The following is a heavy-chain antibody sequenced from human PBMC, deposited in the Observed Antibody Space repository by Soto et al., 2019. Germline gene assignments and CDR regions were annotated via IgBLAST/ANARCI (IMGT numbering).Heavy chain of an antibody. CDR2: IYYTGIT. CDR1: GGSISRGGYY. J-gene: IGHJ4*02. V-gene: IGHV4-31*03. Sequence: SETLSLTCTVSGGSISRGGYYWTWIRQHPGKGLEWIGYIYYTGITYYNPSLKSRVTISVGTYKNQFSLQLTSVTAADTAVYYCASRXGSCFDYWGQGTLVTVSS. CDR3: ASRXGSCFDY.